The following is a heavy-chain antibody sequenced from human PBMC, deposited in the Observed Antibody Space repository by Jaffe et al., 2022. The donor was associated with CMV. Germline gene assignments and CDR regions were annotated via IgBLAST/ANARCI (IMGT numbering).Heavy chain of an antibody. V-gene: IGHV4-39*01. CDR1: GGSISSSSYY. J-gene: IGHJ4*02. D-gene: IGHD3-22*01. Sequence: QLQLQESGPGLVKPSETLSLTCTVSGGSISSSSYYWGWIRQPPGKGLEWIGSIYYSGSTYYNPSLKSRVTISVDTSKNQFSLKLSSVTAADTAVYYCARLRSGYYGGPSVWSDYWGQGTLVTVSS. CDR3: ARLRSGYYGGPSVWSDY. CDR2: IYYSGST.